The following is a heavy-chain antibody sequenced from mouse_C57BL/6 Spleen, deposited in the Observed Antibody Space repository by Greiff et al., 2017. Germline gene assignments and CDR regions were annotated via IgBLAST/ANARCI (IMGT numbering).Heavy chain of an antibody. J-gene: IGHJ2*01. CDR3: ARSTVVPVDYFDY. CDR2: INPNYGTT. D-gene: IGHD1-1*01. Sequence: VHVKQSGPELVKPGASVKISCKASGYSFTDYNMNWVKQSNGKSLEWIGVINPNYGTTSYNQKFKGKATLTVDQSSSTAYMQLNSLTSEDSAVYYCARSTVVPVDYFDYWGQGTTLTVSS. CDR1: GYSFTDYN. V-gene: IGHV1-39*01.